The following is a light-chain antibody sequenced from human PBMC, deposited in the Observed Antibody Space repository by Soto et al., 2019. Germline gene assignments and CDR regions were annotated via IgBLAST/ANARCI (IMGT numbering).Light chain of an antibody. CDR2: EVS. V-gene: IGLV2-14*01. J-gene: IGLJ2*01. CDR1: SSDVGGYNY. CDR3: SSYTSSSTLV. Sequence: QSALTQPASVSGSPGQSITISCTGTSSDVGGYNYVSWYQQHPGKAPKLMIYEVSNWPSGVSNRFSGSKSGNTASLTISGLQAEDEADYYCSSYTSSSTLVFGGGTKVTV.